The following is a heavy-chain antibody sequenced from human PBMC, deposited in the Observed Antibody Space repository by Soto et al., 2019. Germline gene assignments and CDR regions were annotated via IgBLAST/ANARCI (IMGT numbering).Heavy chain of an antibody. CDR1: GGTFSSYA. CDR3: ARAGTYYDFWSGSRTAHYFDY. J-gene: IGHJ4*02. D-gene: IGHD3-3*01. Sequence: QVQLVQSGAEVKKPGSSVKVSCTASGGTFSSYAISWVRQAPGQGLEWMGGIIPIFGTANYAQKFQGRVTITADKSTSTAYMELSSLRSEDTAVYYCARAGTYYDFWSGSRTAHYFDYWGQGTLVTVSS. CDR2: IIPIFGTA. V-gene: IGHV1-69*06.